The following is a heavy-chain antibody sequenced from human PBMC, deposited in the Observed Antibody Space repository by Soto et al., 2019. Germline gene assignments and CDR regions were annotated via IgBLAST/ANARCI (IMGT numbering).Heavy chain of an antibody. Sequence: QVQLQESGPGLVKPSQTLSLTCTVSGGSISNGGYYWSWIRQHPGKGLEWIGYIYYSGSTYYNPSLKIRVTISVDTSENQFSLKLSSVTAADTAVYYCARGVTMVRGVIHTPYFNYWGQGTLVTVSS. V-gene: IGHV4-31*03. CDR1: GGSISNGGYY. CDR2: IYYSGST. D-gene: IGHD3-10*01. J-gene: IGHJ4*02. CDR3: ARGVTMVRGVIHTPYFNY.